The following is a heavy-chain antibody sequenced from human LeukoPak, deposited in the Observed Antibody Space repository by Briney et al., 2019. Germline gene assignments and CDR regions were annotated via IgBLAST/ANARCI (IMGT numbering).Heavy chain of an antibody. CDR3: ASQSPVHNGYGY. D-gene: IGHD5-18*01. V-gene: IGHV1-18*01. CDR1: GYTFTSYG. CDR2: ISAYNGNT. J-gene: IGHJ4*02. Sequence: ASVKVSCKASGYTFTSYGISWVRQAPGQGLEWMGWISAYNGNTNYAQKLQGRVTITADKSTSTAYMELSSLRSEDTAVYYCASQSPVHNGYGYWGQGTLVTVSS.